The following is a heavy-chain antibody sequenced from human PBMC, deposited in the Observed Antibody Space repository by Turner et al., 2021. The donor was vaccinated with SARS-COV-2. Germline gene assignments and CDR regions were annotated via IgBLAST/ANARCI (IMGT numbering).Heavy chain of an antibody. CDR2: VYYSGVA. D-gene: IGHD6-19*01. Sequence: QVQLQESGPGLVKPSETLSLNCTVSGGSISSYFWSWIRQPPGKGLEWIGYVYYSGVATYNPSLRSRVTISIDTSKTQLSLKLTSVTAADTAVDYCARTLYSSAWFHPNHHYYGMDVWGQGTTVTVS. CDR1: GGSISSYF. CDR3: ARTLYSSAWFHPNHHYYGMDV. J-gene: IGHJ6*02. V-gene: IGHV4-59*12.